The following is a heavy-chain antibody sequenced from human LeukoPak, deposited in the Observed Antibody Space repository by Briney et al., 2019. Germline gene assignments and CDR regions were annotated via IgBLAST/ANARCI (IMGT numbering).Heavy chain of an antibody. CDR2: IDTSGNT. CDR1: GGSISSYY. V-gene: IGHV4-4*07. D-gene: IGHD6-13*01. Sequence: SETLSLTCTVSGGSISSYYWSWIRQPAGKGLEWIGRIDTSGNTNYKPSLKSRVTMSVDTSKKHFSLKLSSVTAADTAVYYCARVSSSWYQDWYFDLWGRGTLVTVSS. CDR3: ARVSSSWYQDWYFDL. J-gene: IGHJ2*01.